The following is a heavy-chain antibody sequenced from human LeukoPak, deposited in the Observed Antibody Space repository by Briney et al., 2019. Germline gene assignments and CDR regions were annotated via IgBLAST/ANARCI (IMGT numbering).Heavy chain of an antibody. CDR1: GGSFSGYY. D-gene: IGHD3-3*01. CDR2: IYYSGST. V-gene: IGHV4-34*01. CDR3: ARVVKGNYDFWSGYPYYYYYMDV. Sequence: SETLSLTCAIYGGSFSGYYWSWIRQPPGKGLEWIGSIYYSGSTYYNPSLKSRVTISVDTSKNQFSLKLSSVTAADTAVYYCARVVKGNYDFWSGYPYYYYYMDVWGKGTTVTVSS. J-gene: IGHJ6*03.